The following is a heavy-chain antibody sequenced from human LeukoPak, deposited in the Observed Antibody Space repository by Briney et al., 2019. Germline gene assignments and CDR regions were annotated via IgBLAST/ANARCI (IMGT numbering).Heavy chain of an antibody. Sequence: GGSLRLSCTASGFTLSLYSMHWVRQAPGKGLEWVSSIGRSSQYIYYGDSVRGRFTISRDNAKNSLYLDKNSPRAEDTAVYYCARDASNIDFAPYFYYMDVWGKGTTVTVSS. J-gene: IGHJ6*03. CDR3: ARDASNIDFAPYFYYMDV. D-gene: IGHD3-3*01. CDR2: IGRSSQYI. CDR1: GFTLSLYS. V-gene: IGHV3-21*01.